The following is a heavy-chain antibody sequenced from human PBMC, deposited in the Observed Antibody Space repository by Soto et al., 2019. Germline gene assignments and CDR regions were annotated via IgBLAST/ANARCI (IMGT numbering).Heavy chain of an antibody. CDR3: ASNNAVVVVLDVFDI. D-gene: IGHD2-15*01. V-gene: IGHV1-69*02. CDR1: GGTFSSYT. Sequence: SVKVSCKASGGTFSSYTISWVRQAPGQGLEWMGRIIPILGIANYAQKFQGRVTITADKSTSTAYMELSSLRSEDTAVYYCASNNAVVVVLDVFDIWGQGTMVTVSS. J-gene: IGHJ3*02. CDR2: IIPILGIA.